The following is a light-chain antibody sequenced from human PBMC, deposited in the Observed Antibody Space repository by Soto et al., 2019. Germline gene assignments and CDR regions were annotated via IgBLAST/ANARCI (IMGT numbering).Light chain of an antibody. V-gene: IGKV1-27*01. CDR2: AAS. CDR3: QEYNNAPLT. Sequence: GARVIITCRARMTISSWVAWYQQIPGKAPKLLIYAASTLQSGVPSRFSGSGSGTDFSLTISSLQPEDVATYYCQEYNNAPLTFGGGTKVDIK. J-gene: IGKJ4*01. CDR1: MTISSW.